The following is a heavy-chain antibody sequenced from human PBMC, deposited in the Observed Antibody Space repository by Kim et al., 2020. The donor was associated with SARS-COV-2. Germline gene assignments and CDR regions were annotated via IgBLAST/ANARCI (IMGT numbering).Heavy chain of an antibody. CDR1: RFTFSSSA. V-gene: IGHV3-23*01. CDR3: AKNVHVTSVTFLWYFDL. Sequence: GWSLRLSYVASRFTFSSSAMTWVRQAPGKGLQWVSTIFGSGHGTYYTDSVKGRFIVSRDNSKNTLYLQMNNLKADDTAIYYCAKNVHVTSVTFLWYFDLWGRGTSVIVSS. CDR2: IFGSGHGT. D-gene: IGHD2-2*01. J-gene: IGHJ2*01.